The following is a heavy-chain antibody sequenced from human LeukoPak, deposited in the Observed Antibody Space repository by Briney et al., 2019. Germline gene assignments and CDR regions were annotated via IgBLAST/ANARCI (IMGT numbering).Heavy chain of an antibody. CDR3: AKSGSAGHLYFADY. V-gene: IGHV3-23*01. CDR1: GFTFSGYA. Sequence: GGSLRLSCAASGFTFSGYAMNWVRQAPGKGLEWASAITPSGGGTHYADSVKGRFTISRDNSKNTLYLQMNSLRAEDTAVYYCAKSGSAGHLYFADYWGQGTLVTVSS. CDR2: ITPSGGGT. D-gene: IGHD3-10*01. J-gene: IGHJ4*02.